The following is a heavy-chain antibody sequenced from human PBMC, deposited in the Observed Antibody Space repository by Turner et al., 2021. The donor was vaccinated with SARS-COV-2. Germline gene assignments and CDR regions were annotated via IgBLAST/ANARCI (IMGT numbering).Heavy chain of an antibody. V-gene: IGHV3-33*01. CDR2: IWYDGSNK. CDR3: AREGDCSTTGCQAFDY. Sequence: QVQLMESGGGVVQPGRSLRLSCAASGFTFSSYGMHWVRQAPGKGLEWVAVIWYDGSNKYYADSVKGRFTISRDNSKNTLYLQMSSLRAEDTAVYYCAREGDCSTTGCQAFDYWGQGTLVTVSS. CDR1: GFTFSSYG. D-gene: IGHD2-2*01. J-gene: IGHJ4*02.